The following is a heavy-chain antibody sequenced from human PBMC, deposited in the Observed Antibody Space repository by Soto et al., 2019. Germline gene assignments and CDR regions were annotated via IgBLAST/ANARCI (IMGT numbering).Heavy chain of an antibody. J-gene: IGHJ5*02. CDR2: IFYSGAT. CDR1: GGPISSGGYY. CDR3: ARVQPYDYGSNSGWFDP. Sequence: QVQLQESGPGLVTPSQALSLTCSVSGGPISSGGYYWSWIRQHPGKGLEWIGYIFYSGATYYNPSRKGRSFMSVDTSKNQFSLRLSSVTAADTAVYYCARVQPYDYGSNSGWFDPWGQGTLVTVSA. D-gene: IGHD4-17*01. V-gene: IGHV4-31*03.